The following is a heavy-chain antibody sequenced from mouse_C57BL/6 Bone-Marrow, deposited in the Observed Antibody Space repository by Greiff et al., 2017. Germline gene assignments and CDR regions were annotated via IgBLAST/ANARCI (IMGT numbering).Heavy chain of an antibody. CDR3: ANLGSYYAMDY. Sequence: EVQLQQSVAELVRPGASVKLSCTASGFNIKNNYMHWVKQRPEQGLEWIGRIDPANGNTKYAPKFQGKATITADTSSNTAYLQLSSLTSEDTAIYYCANLGSYYAMDYWGKGTPVTVAS. V-gene: IGHV14-3*01. CDR1: GFNIKNNY. D-gene: IGHD3-1*01. CDR2: IDPANGNT. J-gene: IGHJ4*01.